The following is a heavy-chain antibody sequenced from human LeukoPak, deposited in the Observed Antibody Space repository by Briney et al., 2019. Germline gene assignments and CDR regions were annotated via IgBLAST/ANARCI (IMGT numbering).Heavy chain of an antibody. CDR1: GFTFSSYG. J-gene: IGHJ3*02. V-gene: IGHV3-33*01. CDR3: ARDGNDGDYVLDATPSFDI. D-gene: IGHD4-17*01. Sequence: QSGGSLRLSCAASGFTFSSYGMHWVRQAPGKGLEWVAVIWYDGSNKYYADSVKGRFTISRDNSKNTLYLQMNSLRAEDTAVYYCARDGNDGDYVLDATPSFDIWGQGTMVTVSS. CDR2: IWYDGSNK.